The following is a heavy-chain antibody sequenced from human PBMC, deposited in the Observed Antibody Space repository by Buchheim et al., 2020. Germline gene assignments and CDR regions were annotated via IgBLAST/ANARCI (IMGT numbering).Heavy chain of an antibody. Sequence: EVQLVESGGGLVKPGGSLRLSCAASGFTFSSYSMNWVRQAPGKGLEWVSSISSSSSYIYYADSVKGRFTISRDNAKNSLSLQMTSLRAEDTAVYYCARAACSGGSCYSYYFDYWGQGTL. CDR3: ARAACSGGSCYSYYFDY. V-gene: IGHV3-21*01. D-gene: IGHD2-15*01. CDR2: ISSSSSYI. CDR1: GFTFSSYS. J-gene: IGHJ4*02.